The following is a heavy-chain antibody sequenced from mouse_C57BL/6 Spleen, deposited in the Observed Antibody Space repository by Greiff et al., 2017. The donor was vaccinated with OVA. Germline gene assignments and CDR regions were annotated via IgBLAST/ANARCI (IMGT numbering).Heavy chain of an antibody. V-gene: IGHV1-5*01. Sequence: EVQLQQSGTVLARPGASVKMSCKTSGYTFTSYWMHWVKQRPGQGLAWIGAIYPGNSDTSYNQKFKGKAKLTAVTSASTAYMELSSLTNEDSAVYYCTRSYGSRDYYAMDYWGQGTSVTVSS. CDR1: GYTFTSYW. CDR2: IYPGNSDT. CDR3: TRSYGSRDYYAMDY. D-gene: IGHD1-1*01. J-gene: IGHJ4*01.